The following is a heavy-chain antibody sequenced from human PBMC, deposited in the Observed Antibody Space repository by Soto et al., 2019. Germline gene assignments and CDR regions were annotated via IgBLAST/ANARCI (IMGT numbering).Heavy chain of an antibody. CDR3: ARHKGYCSSTSCYVGIGMDV. D-gene: IGHD2-2*01. CDR1: GGSISSSSYY. V-gene: IGHV4-39*01. CDR2: IYYSGST. J-gene: IGHJ6*02. Sequence: SGALSLTCTVSGGSISSSSYYWGWVRQPPGKGVEWIGSIYYSGSTYYNPSLKSRVTISVDTSKNQFSLKLSSVTAADTAVYYCARHKGYCSSTSCYVGIGMDVWGQGTTVTVSS.